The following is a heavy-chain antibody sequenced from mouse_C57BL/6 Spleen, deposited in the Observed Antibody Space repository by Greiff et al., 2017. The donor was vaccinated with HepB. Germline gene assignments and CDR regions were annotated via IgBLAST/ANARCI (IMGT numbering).Heavy chain of an antibody. V-gene: IGHV1-9*01. D-gene: IGHD1-1*01. CDR3: AKRITTVVATGYFDY. CDR2: ILPGSGST. J-gene: IGHJ2*01. Sequence: QVQLQQSGAELMKPGASVKLSCKATGYTFTGYWIEWVKQRPGHGLEWIGEILPGSGSTNYNEKFKGKATFTADTSSNTAYMQLSSLTTEDSAIYYCAKRITTVVATGYFDYWGQGTTLTVSS. CDR1: GYTFTGYW.